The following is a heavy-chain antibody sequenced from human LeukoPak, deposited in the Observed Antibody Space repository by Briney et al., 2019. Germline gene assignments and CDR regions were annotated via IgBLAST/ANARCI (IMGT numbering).Heavy chain of an antibody. Sequence: SVKVSCKASGGTFSSYAISWVRQAPGQGLEWMGGIIPIFGTANYAQKFQGRVTITTDESTSTDSMELSSLRSEDTAVYYRASSVFGVSLPDYWGQGTLVTVSS. CDR1: GGTFSSYA. D-gene: IGHD3-3*02. CDR3: ASSVFGVSLPDY. V-gene: IGHV1-69*05. CDR2: IIPIFGTA. J-gene: IGHJ4*02.